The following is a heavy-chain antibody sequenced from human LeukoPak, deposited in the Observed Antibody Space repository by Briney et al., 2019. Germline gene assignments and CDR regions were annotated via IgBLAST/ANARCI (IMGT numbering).Heavy chain of an antibody. CDR1: RFTLSSYE. CDR3: AREASCSSSTCYTGDWYFDL. V-gene: IGHV3-48*03. J-gene: IGHJ2*01. D-gene: IGHD2-2*02. Sequence: GGSLRLSCAASRFTLSSYEMNWVRQAPGKGLEWVSYISSSDSTIYYADSVKGRFTISRDNAKNSLYLQMNSLRGEDTAVYYCAREASCSSSTCYTGDWYFDLWGRGTLVTVSS. CDR2: ISSSDSTI.